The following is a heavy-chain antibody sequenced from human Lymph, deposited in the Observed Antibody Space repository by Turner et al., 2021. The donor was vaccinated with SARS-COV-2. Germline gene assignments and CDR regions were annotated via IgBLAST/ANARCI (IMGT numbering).Heavy chain of an antibody. D-gene: IGHD3-10*01. CDR2: VYAGGST. CDR1: GITVSSNY. Sequence: EVQLVEYGGGFVQPGGALRLSCAASGITVSSNYMSWVRQARGKGLGWVSVVYAGGSTFYADSVKGRCTISRDKSKNTLYLQMNRLRAEDTAVYYCARDFREGAFDIWGQGTMVTISS. V-gene: IGHV3-66*01. J-gene: IGHJ3*02. CDR3: ARDFREGAFDI.